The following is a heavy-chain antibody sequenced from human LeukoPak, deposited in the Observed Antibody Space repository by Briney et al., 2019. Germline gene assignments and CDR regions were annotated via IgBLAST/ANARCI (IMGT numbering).Heavy chain of an antibody. CDR1: GGSISSYY. D-gene: IGHD1-26*01. J-gene: IGHJ5*02. V-gene: IGHV4-59*01. CDR3: ARAGIVGAPGNWFDP. CDR2: IYYSGST. Sequence: SETLSLTCTVSGGSISSYYWSWIRQPPGKGLEWIGYIYYSGSTNYNSSLKSRVTISVDTSKYQFSLKLSSVTAADTAVYYCARAGIVGAPGNWFDPWGQGTLVTVSS.